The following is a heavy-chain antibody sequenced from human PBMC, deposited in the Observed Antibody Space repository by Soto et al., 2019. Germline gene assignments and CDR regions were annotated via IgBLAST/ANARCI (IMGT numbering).Heavy chain of an antibody. CDR2: IYYSGST. D-gene: IGHD3-3*01. CDR3: ARVPFTIFGVAPGFWLAA. Sequence: PSETLSLTCTVSGGSISSYYWSWIRQPPGKGLEWIGYIYYSGSTYYNPSLKSRVTMSVDTSKNQFSVKLTSVTAADTAVYYCARVPFTIFGVAPGFWLAAWGQGILVTVSS. V-gene: IGHV4-59*04. J-gene: IGHJ5*02. CDR1: GGSISSYY.